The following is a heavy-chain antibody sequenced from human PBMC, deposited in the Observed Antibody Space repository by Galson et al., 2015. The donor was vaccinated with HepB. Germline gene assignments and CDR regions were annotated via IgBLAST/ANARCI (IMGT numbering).Heavy chain of an antibody. J-gene: IGHJ6*03. D-gene: IGHD4-17*01. CDR3: ARVGQRGDYGDYYYYYYMDV. CDR1: GYTFTSYG. Sequence: SVKVSCKASGYTFTSYGISWVRQAPGQGLEWMGWISAYNGNTNYAQKLQGRVTMTTDTSTSTAYMELRSLRSDDTAVYYCARVGQRGDYGDYYYYYYMDVWGKGTTVTVSS. V-gene: IGHV1-18*01. CDR2: ISAYNGNT.